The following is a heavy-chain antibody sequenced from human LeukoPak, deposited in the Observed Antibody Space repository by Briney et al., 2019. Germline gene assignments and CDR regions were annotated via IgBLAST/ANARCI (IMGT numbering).Heavy chain of an antibody. V-gene: IGHV4-34*01. CDR3: ARGYPTNYPHCMSPGCYSIRFDP. J-gene: IGHJ5*02. Sequence: SETLSLTCVAYGGSFSGYYWSWIRQPPGKGLEWIGDINHSGSTNYNPSLKSRVTIVVDSSKKQFSLNLSSVTAADTAVYYCARGYPTNYPHCMSPGCYSIRFDPWGQGTLVTVSA. D-gene: IGHD2-2*01. CDR2: INHSGST. CDR1: GGSFSGYY.